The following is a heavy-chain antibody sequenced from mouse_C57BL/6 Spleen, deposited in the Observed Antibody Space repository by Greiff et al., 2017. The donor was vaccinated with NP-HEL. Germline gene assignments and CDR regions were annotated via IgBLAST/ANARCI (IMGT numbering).Heavy chain of an antibody. CDR2: IYPRSGNT. CDR3: ASGDQAYFGY. V-gene: IGHV1-81*01. CDR1: GYTFTSYG. D-gene: IGHD3-2*02. Sequence: QVQLQQSGAELARPGASVKLSCKASGYTFTSYGISWVKQRTGQGLEWIGEIYPRSGNTYYNEKFKGKATLTADKSSSTAYMELRSLTSEDSAVYFCASGDQAYFGYWGQGTTLTVSS. J-gene: IGHJ2*01.